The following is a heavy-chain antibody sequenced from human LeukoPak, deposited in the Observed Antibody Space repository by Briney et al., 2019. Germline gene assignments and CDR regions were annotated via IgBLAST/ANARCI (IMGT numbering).Heavy chain of an antibody. CDR1: GFTFSDYY. V-gene: IGHV3-11*04. CDR2: ITNRGDTV. CDR3: ARSVGHLDY. D-gene: IGHD1-26*01. Sequence: GGSLRLSCAASGFTFSDYYMTWVRQAPGKGLEWLSYITNRGDTVFYADSVKGRFTVSRDNAKRSLYLQIESLRDDDTAIYYCARSVGHLDYWGQGTLVTVSS. J-gene: IGHJ4*02.